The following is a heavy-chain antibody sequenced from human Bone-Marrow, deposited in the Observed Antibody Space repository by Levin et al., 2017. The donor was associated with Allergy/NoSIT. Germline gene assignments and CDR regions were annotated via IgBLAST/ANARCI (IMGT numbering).Heavy chain of an antibody. CDR3: ARDPTQTKWLPSGGVDY. D-gene: IGHD6-19*01. CDR2: ISYDGSNK. Sequence: GGSLRLSCAASGFTFSSYAMHWVRQAPGKGLEWVAVISYDGSNKYYADSVKGRFTISRDNSKNTLYLQMNSLRAEDTAVYYCARDPTQTKWLPSGGVDYWGQGTLVTVSS. V-gene: IGHV3-30-3*01. CDR1: GFTFSSYA. J-gene: IGHJ4*02.